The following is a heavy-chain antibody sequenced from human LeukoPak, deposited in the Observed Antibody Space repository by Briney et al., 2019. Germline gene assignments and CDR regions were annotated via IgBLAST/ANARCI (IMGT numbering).Heavy chain of an antibody. CDR1: GFTFSRYS. Sequence: GSLRLSCAASGFTFSRYSMNWVRQAPGKGLEWVSYISSSGSTIYYADSVKGRFTISRDNAKNSLYLQMNSLRAEDTAVYYCARWNKRDSGAFDIWGQGTMVTVSS. CDR3: ARWNKRDSGAFDI. D-gene: IGHD1/OR15-1a*01. V-gene: IGHV3-48*04. J-gene: IGHJ3*02. CDR2: ISSSGSTI.